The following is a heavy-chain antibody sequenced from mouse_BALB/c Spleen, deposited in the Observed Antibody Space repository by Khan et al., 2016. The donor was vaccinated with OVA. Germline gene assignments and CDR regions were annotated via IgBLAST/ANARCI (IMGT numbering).Heavy chain of an antibody. CDR1: GYTFTSYD. CDR2: IFPGDDST. J-gene: IGHJ1*01. D-gene: IGHD1-1*01. CDR3: ARHYYGGILYWDFDV. Sequence: QVQLKQSGAELVKPGASVKLSCKASGYTFTSYDINWVRQRPEQGLEWIGWIFPGDDSTKYNEKFKGKATLTSDKSSSTAYMQLRRLTSEDSAVYCCARHYYGGILYWDFDVWGAGTTVTVAS. V-gene: IGHV1-85*01.